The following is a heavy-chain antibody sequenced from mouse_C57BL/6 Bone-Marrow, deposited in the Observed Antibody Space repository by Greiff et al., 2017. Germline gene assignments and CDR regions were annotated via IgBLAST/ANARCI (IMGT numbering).Heavy chain of an antibody. J-gene: IGHJ2*01. Sequence: VQLQQSGAELVRPGASVTLSCKASGYTFTDYEMHWVKQTPVHGLEWIGAIDPETGGTAYNQKFTGKDILTADKSSSTAYMELRSLTSEDSAVYYCTRSRGREDSFDYWGQGTTLTGSS. V-gene: IGHV1-15*01. CDR2: IDPETGGT. D-gene: IGHD3-3*01. CDR1: GYTFTDYE. CDR3: TRSRGREDSFDY.